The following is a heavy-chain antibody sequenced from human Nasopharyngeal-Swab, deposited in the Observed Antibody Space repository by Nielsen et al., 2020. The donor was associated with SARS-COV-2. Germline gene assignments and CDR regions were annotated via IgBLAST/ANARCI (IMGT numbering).Heavy chain of an antibody. V-gene: IGHV4-4*07. CDR3: ARDGLGWYDSSGYYFHYYGMDV. CDR1: GGSISSYY. Sequence: SETLSLTCTVSGGSISSYYWSWIRQPAGKGLEWIGRIYTSGSTNYNPSLKSRVTMSVDTPKNQFSLKLSSVTAADTAVYYCARDGLGWYDSSGYYFHYYGMDVWGQGTTVTVSS. CDR2: IYTSGST. D-gene: IGHD3-22*01. J-gene: IGHJ6*02.